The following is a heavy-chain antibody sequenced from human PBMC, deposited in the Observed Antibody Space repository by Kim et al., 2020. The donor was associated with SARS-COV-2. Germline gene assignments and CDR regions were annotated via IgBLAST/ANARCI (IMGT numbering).Heavy chain of an antibody. CDR3: VKDLAKSLGYCSSTSCHQSAFDI. CDR2: ISSNGGST. D-gene: IGHD2-2*01. CDR1: GFTFSSYA. V-gene: IGHV3-64D*09. J-gene: IGHJ3*02. Sequence: GGSLRLSCSASGFTFSSYAMHWVRQAPGKGLEYVSAISSNGGSTYYADSVKGRFTISRDNSKNTLYLQMSSLRAEDTAVYYCVKDLAKSLGYCSSTSCHQSAFDIWGQGTMVTVSS.